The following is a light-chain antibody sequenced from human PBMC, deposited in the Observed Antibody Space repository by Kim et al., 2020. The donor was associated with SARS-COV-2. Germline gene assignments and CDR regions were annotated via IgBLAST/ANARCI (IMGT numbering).Light chain of an antibody. CDR3: QQYNAYYTT. CDR2: KAS. V-gene: IGKV1-5*03. Sequence: ASVGDRVTITCRASQSIDNSLAWYQQKPGQAPKLLISKASNLESGVPTRFSGSGSGTDFSLIISSLQADDFATYYCQQYNAYYTTFGLGTKVDIK. CDR1: QSIDNS. J-gene: IGKJ1*01.